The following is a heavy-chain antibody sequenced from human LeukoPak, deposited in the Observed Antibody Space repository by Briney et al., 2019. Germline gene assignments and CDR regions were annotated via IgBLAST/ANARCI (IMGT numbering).Heavy chain of an antibody. J-gene: IGHJ5*02. V-gene: IGHV4-39*01. CDR2: IYYSGST. CDR3: ARGGDIVVVPAAMGDGYWFDP. Sequence: PSETLSLTCTVSGGSISSSSYYWGWIRQPPGKGLEWIGSIYYSGSTYYNPSLKSRVTISVDTSKNQFSLKLSSVTAADTAVYYCARGGDIVVVPAAMGDGYWFDPWGQGTLVTVSS. CDR1: GGSISSSSYY. D-gene: IGHD2-2*01.